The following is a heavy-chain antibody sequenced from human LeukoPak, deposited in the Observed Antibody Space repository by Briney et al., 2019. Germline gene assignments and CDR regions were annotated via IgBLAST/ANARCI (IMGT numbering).Heavy chain of an antibody. Sequence: WVTVSCKSCGYTFTGYYLHWVRPAPGQGLEWVGWIYTNSCGTNYEQKLQGRVTMTRDTYINLAYMELSRLRFDDTAVYYCARVIVLRGYDFWSGYYMPFDYWGQGTLVTVSS. V-gene: IGHV1-2*02. CDR3: ARVIVLRGYDFWSGYYMPFDY. CDR1: GYTFTGYY. J-gene: IGHJ4*02. CDR2: IYTNSCGT. D-gene: IGHD3-3*01.